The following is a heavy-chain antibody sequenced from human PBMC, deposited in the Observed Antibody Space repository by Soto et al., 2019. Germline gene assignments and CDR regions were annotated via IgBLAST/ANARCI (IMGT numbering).Heavy chain of an antibody. CDR3: ARVDEYSSSPGY. Sequence: PSETLSLTCTVSGGSISSGGYYWSWIRQHPGKGLEWIGYIYYSGSTYYNPSLKSRVTISVDTSKNQFSLKLSSVTAADTAVYYCARVDEYSSSPGYWGQGTLVTVSS. CDR1: GGSISSGGYY. V-gene: IGHV4-31*03. J-gene: IGHJ4*02. CDR2: IYYSGST. D-gene: IGHD6-6*01.